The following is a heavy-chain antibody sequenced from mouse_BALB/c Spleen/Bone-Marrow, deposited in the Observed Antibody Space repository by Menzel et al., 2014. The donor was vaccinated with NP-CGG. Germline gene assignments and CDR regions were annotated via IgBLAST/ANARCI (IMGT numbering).Heavy chain of an antibody. D-gene: IGHD2-1*01. Sequence: QVQLQQSGAELVKPGASVRLSCKASGYTFTNYYMYWVKQRPGQGLEWIGEINPSNGGTNFNEKFKSKATLTVDKSSNTTYMQLSSLTSEDSAVYYCTRSGNYLFAYWGQATLVTVSA. CDR2: INPSNGGT. J-gene: IGHJ3*01. V-gene: IGHV1S81*02. CDR1: GYTFTNYY. CDR3: TRSGNYLFAY.